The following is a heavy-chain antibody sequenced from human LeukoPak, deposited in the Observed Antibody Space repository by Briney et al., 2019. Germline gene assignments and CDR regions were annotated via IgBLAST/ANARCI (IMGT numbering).Heavy chain of an antibody. CDR2: IYYSGST. D-gene: IGHD3-3*01. CDR3: ARDLFDFWSGLKMSVLDY. J-gene: IGHJ4*02. Sequence: SETLSLTCTVSGGSISSSSYYWGWIRQPPGKGLKWIGSIYYSGSTYYNPSLKSRVTISVDTSKNQFSLKLSSVTAADTAVYYCARDLFDFWSGLKMSVLDYWGQGTLVTVSS. CDR1: GGSISSSSYY. V-gene: IGHV4-39*07.